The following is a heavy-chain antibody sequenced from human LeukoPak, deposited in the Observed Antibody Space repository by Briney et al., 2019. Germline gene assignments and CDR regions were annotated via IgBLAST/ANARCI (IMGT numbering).Heavy chain of an antibody. J-gene: IGHJ6*03. CDR2: INPSGGST. CDR1: GYTFTSYY. D-gene: IGHD6-19*01. V-gene: IGHV1-46*01. CDR3: ARAIAVAGGSNYYYYYMDV. Sequence: GASVKVSCKASGYTFTSYYMHWVRQAPGQGLEWMGIINPSGGSTSYAQKFQGRVTMTRDTSTSTVYMELSSLRSEDTAVYYCARAIAVAGGSNYYYYYMDVWGKGTTVTISS.